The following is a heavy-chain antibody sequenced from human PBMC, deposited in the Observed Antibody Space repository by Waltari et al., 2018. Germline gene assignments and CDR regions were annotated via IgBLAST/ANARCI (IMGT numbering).Heavy chain of an antibody. CDR1: ALTFSTYW. D-gene: IGHD3-10*01. CDR3: ARSMNYGPDY. CDR2: INPDGRTT. J-gene: IGHJ4*02. V-gene: IGHV3-74*01. Sequence: EGQLVESGGDLVQPGGSLRLSCAASALTFSTYWMHWVRQAPGKGLVWVARINPDGRTTTYADSVRGRFSISRDNAKNNLYLQMNSLTVEDTAVYFCARSMNYGPDYWGRGTLVTVSS.